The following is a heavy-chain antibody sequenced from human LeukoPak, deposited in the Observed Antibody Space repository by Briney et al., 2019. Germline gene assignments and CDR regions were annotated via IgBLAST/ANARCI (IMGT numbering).Heavy chain of an antibody. J-gene: IGHJ5*02. CDR3: ARTGGPQLWLT. CDR2: ISYDGRNK. CDR1: GFTFSSYG. D-gene: IGHD5-18*01. V-gene: IGHV3-30*03. Sequence: GGSLRLSCAASGFTFSSYGMHWVRQAPGKGLEWVAVISYDGRNKYYADSVKGRFTISRDNSKNTLYLQMNNLRTEDTAVYYCARTGGPQLWLTWGQGTLVTVSS.